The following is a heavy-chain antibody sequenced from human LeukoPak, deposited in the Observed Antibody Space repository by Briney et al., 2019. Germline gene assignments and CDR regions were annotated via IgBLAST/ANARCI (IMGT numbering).Heavy chain of an antibody. CDR3: ARGYYDILTGYPTDLYYFDY. Sequence: SETLSLTCAVYGGSLSGYYWSWIRQPPGKGLEWIGEINHSGSTNYNPSLKSRVTISVDTSKNQFSLKLSSVTAADTAVYYCARGYYDILTGYPTDLYYFDYWGQGTLVTVSS. J-gene: IGHJ4*02. V-gene: IGHV4-34*01. CDR2: INHSGST. D-gene: IGHD3-9*01. CDR1: GGSLSGYY.